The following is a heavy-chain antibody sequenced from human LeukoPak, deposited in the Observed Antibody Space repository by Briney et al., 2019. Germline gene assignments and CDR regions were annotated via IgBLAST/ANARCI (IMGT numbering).Heavy chain of an antibody. CDR2: IKQDGSEK. V-gene: IGHV3-7*05. J-gene: IGHJ4*02. D-gene: IGHD6-6*01. CDR3: ARALHSSSSPFDY. Sequence: GGSLRLSCAASGFTFSSYWMSWVRQAPGKGLEWVANIKQDGSEKYYVDSVKGRFTISGDNAKNSLYLQMNSLRAEDTAVYYCARALHSSSSPFDYWGQGTLVTVSS. CDR1: GFTFSSYW.